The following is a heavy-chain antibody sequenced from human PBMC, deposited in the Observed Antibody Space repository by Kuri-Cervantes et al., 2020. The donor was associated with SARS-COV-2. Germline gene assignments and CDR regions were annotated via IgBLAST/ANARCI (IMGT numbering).Heavy chain of an antibody. CDR1: GFTFSNYA. Sequence: GGSLRLSCAASGFTFSNYAMSWVRQAPGKGLEWVSAISGSGGSTYYADSVKGRFTISRDNSKNTLSLQINNLRAEDTAVYYCTTALTPQMYYYGSGREDWGQGTLVTVSS. D-gene: IGHD3-10*01. CDR3: TTALTPQMYYYGSGRED. CDR2: ISGSGGST. V-gene: IGHV3-23*01. J-gene: IGHJ4*02.